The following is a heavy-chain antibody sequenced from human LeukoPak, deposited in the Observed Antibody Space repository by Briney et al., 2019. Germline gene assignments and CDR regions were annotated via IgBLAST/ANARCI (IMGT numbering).Heavy chain of an antibody. V-gene: IGHV3-20*04. CDR1: GFTFDDYG. CDR3: ARDLMRFLDWVN. D-gene: IGHD3/OR15-3a*01. CDR2: INWNGGST. J-gene: IGHJ4*02. Sequence: GGSLRLSCAAPGFTFDDYGMSWVRQAPGKGLEWVSGINWNGGSTGYADSVKGRFIISRDNAKNSLYLQMNSLRAEDTAVYYCARDLMRFLDWVNWGRGTLVTVSS.